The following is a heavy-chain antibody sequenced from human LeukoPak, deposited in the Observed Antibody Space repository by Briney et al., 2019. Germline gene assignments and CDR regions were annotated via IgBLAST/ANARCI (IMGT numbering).Heavy chain of an antibody. V-gene: IGHV3-11*06. CDR2: ISSSSSYT. Sequence: GGSLRLSCAASGFTFSDYYMSWIHQAPGKGLEWVSYISSSSSYTNYADSVKGRFTISRDNAKNSLYLQMNSLRAEDTAVYYCARGRGPQLIDYWGQGTLVTVSS. J-gene: IGHJ4*02. CDR1: GFTFSDYY. D-gene: IGHD5-18*01. CDR3: ARGRGPQLIDY.